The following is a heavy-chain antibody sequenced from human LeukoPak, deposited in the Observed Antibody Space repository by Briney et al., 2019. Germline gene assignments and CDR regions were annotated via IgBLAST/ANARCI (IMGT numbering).Heavy chain of an antibody. J-gene: IGHJ4*02. V-gene: IGHV1-2*02. CDR3: ARDGEYGTGSYYRGCFDY. Sequence: GASVTVSCKASGYTFTGYYMHWVRQAPGQGLEWMGWINPNSGGTNYAQKFQGRVTMTRDTSISTTYMDLGSLGSDDTAVYYCARDGEYGTGSYYRGCFDYWGQGTLVTVSS. CDR1: GYTFTGYY. CDR2: INPNSGGT. D-gene: IGHD3-10*01.